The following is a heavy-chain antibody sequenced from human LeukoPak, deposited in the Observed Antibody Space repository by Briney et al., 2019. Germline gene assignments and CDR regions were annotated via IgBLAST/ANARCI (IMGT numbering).Heavy chain of an antibody. CDR2: INQIGST. V-gene: IGHV4-34*01. CDR1: GGSFSGYY. Sequence: NPSETLSLTCAVYGGSFSGYYWSWIRQPPGKGLEWMGEINQIGSTNYNPSLKSRVTISVDTSKNQFSLKLSSVTAADTAVYYCARGSVAFDYWGQGTLVTVSS. J-gene: IGHJ4*02. D-gene: IGHD5/OR15-5a*01. CDR3: ARGSVAFDY.